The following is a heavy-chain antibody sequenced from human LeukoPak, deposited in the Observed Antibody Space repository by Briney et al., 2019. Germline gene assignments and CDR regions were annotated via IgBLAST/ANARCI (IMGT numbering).Heavy chain of an antibody. CDR3: ARQSRRYGGNSADY. Sequence: SETLSLTCAVYGGSFSGDYWSWIRQPPGKGLEWIGEINHSGSTNYNPSLKSRVTISVDTSKNQFSLKLSSVTAADTAVYYCARQSRRYGGNSADYWGQGTLVTVSS. V-gene: IGHV4-34*01. CDR2: INHSGST. CDR1: GGSFSGDY. D-gene: IGHD4-23*01. J-gene: IGHJ4*02.